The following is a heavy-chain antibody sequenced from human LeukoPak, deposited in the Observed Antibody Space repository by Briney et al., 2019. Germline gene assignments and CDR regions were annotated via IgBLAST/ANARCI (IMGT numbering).Heavy chain of an antibody. CDR2: ISGSGGST. CDR3: AKNYDYVWGSYRLGYYFDY. Sequence: GRSLRLSCAASGFTFSSYAMSWVRQAPGKGLERVSGISGSGGSTYYADSVKGRFTISRDNSKNTLYMQMNSLRAEDTAVYYCAKNYDYVWGSYRLGYYFDYWGQGTLVTVSS. D-gene: IGHD3-16*02. J-gene: IGHJ4*02. CDR1: GFTFSSYA. V-gene: IGHV3-23*01.